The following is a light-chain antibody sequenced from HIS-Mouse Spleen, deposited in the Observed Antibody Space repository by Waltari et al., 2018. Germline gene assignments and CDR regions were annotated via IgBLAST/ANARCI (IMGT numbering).Light chain of an antibody. CDR3: QVWDSSTAV. CDR2: EDS. CDR1: ALPNKY. J-gene: IGLJ2*01. Sequence: SYELTQPPSVSVSPGQTARITCSGDALPNKYAYWYQQKSGQAPVLVIYEDSKRPSGIPERFAGSNAGNTATLTISRAQAGDEADYYCQVWDSSTAVFGGGTKLTVL. V-gene: IGLV3-10*01.